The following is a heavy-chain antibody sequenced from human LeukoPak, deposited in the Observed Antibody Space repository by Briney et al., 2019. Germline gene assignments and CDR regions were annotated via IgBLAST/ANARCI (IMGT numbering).Heavy chain of an antibody. CDR2: TIGSGYNT. J-gene: IGHJ4*02. V-gene: IGHV3-23*01. CDR1: GFTFSNYA. CDR3: AKSEIVGATPAGDY. Sequence: PGGSLRLSCAASGFTFSNYAMSWVRQAPGKGLEWVSATIGSGYNTYYADSVKGRFAISRDNSKNTLYLQMNSLRAEDTAVYYCAKSEIVGATPAGDYWGQGTLVTVSS. D-gene: IGHD1-26*01.